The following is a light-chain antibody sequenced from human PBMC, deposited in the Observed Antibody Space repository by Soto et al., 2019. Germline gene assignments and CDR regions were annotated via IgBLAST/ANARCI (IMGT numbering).Light chain of an antibody. CDR3: QQSYSNPTWT. CDR1: QSISTY. CDR2: DSS. V-gene: IGKV1-39*01. J-gene: IGKJ1*01. Sequence: DIQLTQSPSSLSASVGDRITITCRASQSISTYLNWYQQKPGEAPTLLVYDSSTLQSGVPSRFSGSGFGAEFTLTVSSLQPEDVSTYYCQQSYSNPTWTLGQGNKVDI.